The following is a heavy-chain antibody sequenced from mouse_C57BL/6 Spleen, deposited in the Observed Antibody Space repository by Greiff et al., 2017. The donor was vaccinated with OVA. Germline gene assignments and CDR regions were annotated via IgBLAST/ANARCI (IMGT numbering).Heavy chain of an antibody. J-gene: IGHJ2*01. CDR1: GYTFTEYT. V-gene: IGHV1-62-2*01. Sequence: VQVVESGAELVKPGASVKLSCKASGYTFTEYTIHWVKPRSGQGLEWIGCFYPGRGSITYNEKFKDKATLTADKSSSTVYMELSRLTSEDSAVYFCARHEETYYSNDGSFDYWGQGTTLTVSS. CDR3: ARHEETYYSNDGSFDY. CDR2: FYPGRGSI. D-gene: IGHD2-5*01.